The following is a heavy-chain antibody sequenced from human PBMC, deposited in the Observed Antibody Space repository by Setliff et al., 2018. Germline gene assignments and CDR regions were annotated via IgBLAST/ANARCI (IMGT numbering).Heavy chain of an antibody. J-gene: IGHJ6*03. CDR1: GGTFSDYY. Sequence: PSETLSLTCAASGGTFSDYYWTWIRQPPGKGLEWIGEINHSRSTNYNPSLKSRVTISVDTSKNQFSLKLSSVTAADTAVYFCARVTGFLYMDVWGKGTTVTVSS. CDR3: ARVTGFLYMDV. D-gene: IGHD3-3*01. V-gene: IGHV4-34*01. CDR2: INHSRST.